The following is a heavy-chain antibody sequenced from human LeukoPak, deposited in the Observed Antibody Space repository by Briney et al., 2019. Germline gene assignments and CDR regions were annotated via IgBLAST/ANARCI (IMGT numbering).Heavy chain of an antibody. CDR3: ARDRTAARYHDAFDI. D-gene: IGHD6-6*01. Sequence: SVKVSCKASGYTFTGYAISWVRQAPGQGLEWMGGIIPIFGTANYAQKFQGRVTITTDESTSTAYMELSSLRSEDTAVYYCARDRTAARYHDAFDIWGQGTMVTVSS. CDR2: IIPIFGTA. J-gene: IGHJ3*02. V-gene: IGHV1-69*05. CDR1: GYTFTGYA.